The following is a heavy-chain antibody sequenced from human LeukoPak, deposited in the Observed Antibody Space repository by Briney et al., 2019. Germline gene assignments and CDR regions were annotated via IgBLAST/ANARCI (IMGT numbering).Heavy chain of an antibody. CDR2: IWADGSDK. J-gene: IGHJ4*02. CDR1: GFIFSSYG. V-gene: IGHV3-33*01. D-gene: IGHD3-10*01. Sequence: PGRSLRLSCAASGFIFSSYGMHWVRQAPGKGLEWVAVIWADGSDKYYADSVKGRFAVTRDNSKNTLYMEMTSLRAEDTAVYYCARGYYSSGSATYFDKWGQGTLVTVSS. CDR3: ARGYYSSGSATYFDK.